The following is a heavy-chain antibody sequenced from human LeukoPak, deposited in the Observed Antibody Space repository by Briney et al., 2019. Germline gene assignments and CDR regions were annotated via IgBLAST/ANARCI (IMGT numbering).Heavy chain of an antibody. J-gene: IGHJ4*02. CDR3: ARQLAAAGHFDY. Sequence: PSETLSLTCIVSGDSIISSNYYWGWIREPPGKGLEWIGRISYSGSRSYNPSLKRRVTIFVDTSKKQFSLKLSSVTAADTAVYYCARQLAAAGHFDYWGQGTLVTVSS. CDR2: ISYSGSR. CDR1: GDSIISSNYY. V-gene: IGHV4-39*01. D-gene: IGHD6-13*01.